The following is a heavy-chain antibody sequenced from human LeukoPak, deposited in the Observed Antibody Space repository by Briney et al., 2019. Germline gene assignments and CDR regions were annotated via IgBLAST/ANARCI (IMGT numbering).Heavy chain of an antibody. CDR2: INHSGST. J-gene: IGHJ5*02. Sequence: SETLSLTCAVYGGSFSGYYWSWIRQPPGKGLEWIGEINHSGSTNCNPSLKSRVTISVDTSKNQFSLKLSSVTAADTAVYYCARGLEWIATSGWFDPWGQGTLVTVPS. D-gene: IGHD3-3*01. CDR3: ARGLEWIATSGWFDP. CDR1: GGSFSGYY. V-gene: IGHV4-34*01.